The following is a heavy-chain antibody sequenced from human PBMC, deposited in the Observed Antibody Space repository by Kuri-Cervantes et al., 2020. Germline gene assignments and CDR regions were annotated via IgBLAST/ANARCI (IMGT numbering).Heavy chain of an antibody. J-gene: IGHJ4*02. CDR1: GYTFTGYY. D-gene: IGHD3-16*01. Sequence: ASVKVSCKASGYTFTGYYMHWVRQAPGQGLEWMGWMNPNSGNTGYAQKFQGRVTMTRNTSISTAYMELSSLRSEDTAVYYCATHLGGYYFDYWGQGTLVTVSS. CDR3: ATHLGGYYFDY. V-gene: IGHV1-8*02. CDR2: MNPNSGNT.